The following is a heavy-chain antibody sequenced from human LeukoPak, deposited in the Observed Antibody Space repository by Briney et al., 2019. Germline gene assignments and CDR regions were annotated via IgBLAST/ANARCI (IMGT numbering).Heavy chain of an antibody. CDR3: ARSYSSSDHYYYYGMDV. V-gene: IGHV4-59*08. CDR2: IYYSGST. CDR1: GGSISSYY. J-gene: IGHJ6*02. Sequence: SETLSLTCTVSGGSISSYYWSWIRQPPGKGLEWIAYIYYSGSTNYNPSLKSRVTISLDTSKNRFSLKLSSVTAADTAMYYCARSYSSSDHYYYYGMDVWGQGTTVTVSS. D-gene: IGHD6-13*01.